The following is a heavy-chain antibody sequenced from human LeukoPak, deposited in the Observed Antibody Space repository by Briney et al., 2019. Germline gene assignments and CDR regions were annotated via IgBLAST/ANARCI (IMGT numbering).Heavy chain of an antibody. Sequence: RASVTVSCKASGYTFTSYGISWVRQAPGQGLEWMGWTYNGDTKYAQKFQGRVTMTTDTSTSTAYMELRSLRSDDTAVYYCARDGGGGWYVWFDPWGQGTLVTVSS. D-gene: IGHD6-19*01. CDR2: TYNGDT. V-gene: IGHV1-18*01. J-gene: IGHJ5*02. CDR1: GYTFTSYG. CDR3: ARDGGGGWYVWFDP.